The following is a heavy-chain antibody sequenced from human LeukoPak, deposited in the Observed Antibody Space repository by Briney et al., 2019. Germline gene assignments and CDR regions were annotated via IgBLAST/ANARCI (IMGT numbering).Heavy chain of an antibody. CDR1: GGPILTTNW. D-gene: IGHD1-26*01. V-gene: IGHV4-4*02. CDR3: TRESGAFSPFGF. Sequence: SETLSLTCAVSGGPILTTNWWSWVRRPPGKGLEWIGEVHLSGASNYNPSLKSRVNMSIDKSKNQLSLELTSVTAADTAIYYCTRESGAFSPFGFWGQGTLVTVSS. J-gene: IGHJ4*02. CDR2: VHLSGAS.